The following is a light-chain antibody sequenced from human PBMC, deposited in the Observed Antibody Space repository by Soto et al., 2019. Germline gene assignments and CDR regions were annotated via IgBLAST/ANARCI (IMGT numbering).Light chain of an antibody. CDR1: QTVSGN. J-gene: IGKJ1*01. CDR3: QQYNNWPPWT. Sequence: EIVMTQSPATLSVSPGERATLSCRASQTVSGNLAWYQQKPGQAPRLLIYGASTRATGIPARFSGSGSGTEFTLTISSLQSADFAVYYCQQYNNWPPWTFGRGTKVEIK. V-gene: IGKV3-15*01. CDR2: GAS.